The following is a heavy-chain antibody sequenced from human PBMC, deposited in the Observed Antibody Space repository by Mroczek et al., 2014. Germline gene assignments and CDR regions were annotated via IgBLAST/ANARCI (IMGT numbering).Heavy chain of an antibody. CDR1: GGSISSGSYY. CDR3: ARERVAAAGTLRSDAFDI. Sequence: VQLLESGPGLVKPSQTLSLTCTVSGGSISSGSYYWSWIRQPAGKGLEWIGRIFTSGSTSYNSSLKSRVTISMDTSKKQFALKLTSVTAADAAVYYCARERVAAAGTLRSDAFDIWGQGTMVTVSS. V-gene: IGHV4-61*02. CDR2: IFTSGST. J-gene: IGHJ3*02. D-gene: IGHD6-13*01.